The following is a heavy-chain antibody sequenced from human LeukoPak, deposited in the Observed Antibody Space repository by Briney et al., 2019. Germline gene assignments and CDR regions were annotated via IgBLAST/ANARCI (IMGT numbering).Heavy chain of an antibody. CDR2: IYYSGST. V-gene: IGHV4-59*01. CDR3: ARDYYDSSGYSWFDP. CDR1: GGSISSYY. Sequence: SETLSLTCTVSGGSISSYYWSWIRQPPGKGLEWIGYIYYSGSTNYNPSLKSRVTISVDTSKSQFSLKLSSVTAADTAVYYCARDYYDSSGYSWFDPWGQGTLVTVSS. J-gene: IGHJ5*02. D-gene: IGHD3-22*01.